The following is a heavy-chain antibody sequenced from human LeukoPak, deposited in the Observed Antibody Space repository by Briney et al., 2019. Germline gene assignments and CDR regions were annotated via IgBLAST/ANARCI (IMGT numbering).Heavy chain of an antibody. CDR3: ARDRALRYFDY. Sequence: SETLSLTCTVSGGSISSYYWSWIRQRPGKGLEWIGYIYYSGSTNYNPSLKSRVTISVDTSKNQFSLKLSSVTAADTAVYYCARDRALRYFDYWGQGTLVTVSS. CDR1: GGSISSYY. V-gene: IGHV4-59*01. D-gene: IGHD3-9*01. CDR2: IYYSGST. J-gene: IGHJ4*02.